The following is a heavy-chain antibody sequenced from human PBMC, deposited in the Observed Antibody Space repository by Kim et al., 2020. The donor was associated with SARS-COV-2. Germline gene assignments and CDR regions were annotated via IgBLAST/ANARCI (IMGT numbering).Heavy chain of an antibody. D-gene: IGHD6-13*01. CDR2: IIPILGIA. CDR3: ARKYSSSWYDAFDI. CDR1: GGTFSSYA. V-gene: IGHV1-69*04. J-gene: IGHJ3*02. Sequence: SVKVSCKASGGTFSSYAISWVRQAPGQGLEWMGRIIPILGIANYAQKFQGRVTITADKSTSTAYMELSSLRSEDTAVYYCARKYSSSWYDAFDIWGQGTMDTVSS.